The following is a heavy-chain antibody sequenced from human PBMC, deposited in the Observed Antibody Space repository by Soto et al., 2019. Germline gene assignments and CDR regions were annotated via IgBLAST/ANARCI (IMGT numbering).Heavy chain of an antibody. CDR1: GYTFTSYA. CDR3: ARTRQYSSSSRGFIYYYYGMDV. CDR2: INAGNGNT. Sequence: ASVKVSFKASGYTFTSYAMHWVRQAPGQRLEWMGWINAGNGNTKYSQKFQGRVTITRDTSASTAYMELSSLRSEDTAVYYCARTRQYSSSSRGFIYYYYGMDVWGQGTTVTVSS. V-gene: IGHV1-3*01. D-gene: IGHD6-6*01. J-gene: IGHJ6*02.